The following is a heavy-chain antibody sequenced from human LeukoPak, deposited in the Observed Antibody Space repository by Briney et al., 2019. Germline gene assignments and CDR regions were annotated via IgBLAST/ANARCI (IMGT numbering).Heavy chain of an antibody. D-gene: IGHD5/OR15-5a*01. CDR1: GGSISSYY. CDR3: ARTSGMSTAYFYYMDV. J-gene: IGHJ6*03. CDR2: IYYSGST. V-gene: IGHV4-59*01. Sequence: SETLSLTCTVSGGSISSYYWSWIRQPPGKGLEWIGYIYYSGSTDYNPSLKSRVTISVDTSRNQFSLKLSSVTAADTAIYYCARTSGMSTAYFYYMDVWGKGTTVAVSS.